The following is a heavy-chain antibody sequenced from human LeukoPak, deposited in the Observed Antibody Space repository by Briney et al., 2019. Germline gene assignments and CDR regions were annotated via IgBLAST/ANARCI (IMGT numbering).Heavy chain of an antibody. Sequence: GGSLRLSCAASGYTFSSYGMHWVRQTPGKGLEWVAFIRYDGGNKYHADSVKGRFTISRDNSRNTLYLQMNSLRAEDTAVYYCGRGMRDYYGLDYWGQGILVTVSS. D-gene: IGHD3-10*01. V-gene: IGHV3-30*02. CDR3: GRGMRDYYGLDY. J-gene: IGHJ4*02. CDR1: GYTFSSYG. CDR2: IRYDGGNK.